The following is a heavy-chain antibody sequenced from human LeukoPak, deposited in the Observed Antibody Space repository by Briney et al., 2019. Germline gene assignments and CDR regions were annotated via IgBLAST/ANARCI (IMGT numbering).Heavy chain of an antibody. CDR2: IIPIFGTA. V-gene: IGHV1-69*13. CDR3: AGRVEYGSGSYEFGY. Sequence: SVKVSCKASGYTFTSYAISWVRQAPGQGLEWMGGIIPIFGTANYAQKFQGRVTITADESTSTAYMELSSLRSEDTAVYYCAGRVEYGSGSYEFGYWGQGTLVTVSS. D-gene: IGHD3-10*01. J-gene: IGHJ4*02. CDR1: GYTFTSYA.